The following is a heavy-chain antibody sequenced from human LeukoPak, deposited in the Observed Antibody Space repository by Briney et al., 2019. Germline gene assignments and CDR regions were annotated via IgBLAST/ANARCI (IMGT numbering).Heavy chain of an antibody. CDR3: ARGGSEGYCSSTSCPNWFDP. V-gene: IGHV4-30-2*01. CDR2: IYHSGST. CDR1: GGSISSGGYS. Sequence: SQTLSPTCAVSGGSISSGGYSWSWIRQPPGKGLEWIGYIYHSGSTYYNPSLKSRVTISVDRSKNQFSLKLSSVTAADTAVYYCARGGSEGYCSSTSCPNWFDPWGQGTLVTVSS. J-gene: IGHJ5*02. D-gene: IGHD2-2*01.